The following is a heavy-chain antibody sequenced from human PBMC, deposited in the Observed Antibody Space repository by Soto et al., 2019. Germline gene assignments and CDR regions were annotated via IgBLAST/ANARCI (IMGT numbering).Heavy chain of an antibody. D-gene: IGHD2-21*02. CDR2: IIPMFPTA. Sequence: SVKVSCKASGGTFSNHAISWVRQAPGQGLEWVGGIIPMFPTADYAQRFQGRVTITADDSTTTVYMELSGLRSEDTAMYYCARDDATYCGGDCYRYFYYGMDAWGQGTTVTV. V-gene: IGHV1-69*13. CDR3: ARDDATYCGGDCYRYFYYGMDA. J-gene: IGHJ6*02. CDR1: GGTFSNHA.